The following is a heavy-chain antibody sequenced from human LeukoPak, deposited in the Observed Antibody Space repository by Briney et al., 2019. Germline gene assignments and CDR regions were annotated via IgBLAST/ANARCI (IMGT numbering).Heavy chain of an antibody. V-gene: IGHV3-30*04. J-gene: IGHJ4*02. Sequence: PGGSLRLSCATPGPTFSSYAIHWVRQAPGKGLEWVAFISYDGSAKYYADSVTGRFTISRDSSKNTVSLQMNNLRAEDTALYYCARDQSGTYCVAYWGQGTLVTVSS. D-gene: IGHD1-26*01. CDR1: GPTFSSYA. CDR2: ISYDGSAK. CDR3: ARDQSGTYCVAY.